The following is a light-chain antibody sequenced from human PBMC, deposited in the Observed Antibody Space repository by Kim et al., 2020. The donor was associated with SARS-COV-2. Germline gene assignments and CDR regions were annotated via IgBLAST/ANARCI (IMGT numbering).Light chain of an antibody. CDR3: SSYAGGRYV. J-gene: IGLJ1*01. V-gene: IGLV2-8*01. CDR1: RSDTGAYNY. Sequence: VSISCIGTRSDTGAYNYVSWYPLRPVTAHILEFCEVTNPPSGVPYCFSGSTSCNTASLTISGLQAEDEADYYCSSYAGGRYVFGTGTKVTVL. CDR2: EVT.